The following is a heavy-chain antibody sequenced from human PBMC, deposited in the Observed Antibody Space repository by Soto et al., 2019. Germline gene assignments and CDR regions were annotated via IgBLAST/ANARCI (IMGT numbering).Heavy chain of an antibody. CDR2: VIPGGST. CDR1: GDSVSSGSYF. Sequence: PXATLSLTFTVSGDSVSSGSYFGTWIRQPPGKGLEWIGYVIPGGSTSYNPSLKSRVTLSIDTSENQFSLKLNSMTAADTAVYYCARKRVLPAQYFFDYWGQGALVTVPS. CDR3: ARKRVLPAQYFFDY. V-gene: IGHV4-61*01. D-gene: IGHD6-13*01. J-gene: IGHJ4*02.